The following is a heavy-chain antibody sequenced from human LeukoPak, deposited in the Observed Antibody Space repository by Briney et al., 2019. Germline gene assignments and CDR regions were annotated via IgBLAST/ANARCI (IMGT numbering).Heavy chain of an antibody. CDR1: GGSISSYY. D-gene: IGHD3-3*01. J-gene: IGHJ5*02. CDR3: ARDIAGDYDFWSEALGIDP. Sequence: PSETLSLTCTVSGGSISSYYWSWIRQPPGKGLEWIGYIYTSGSTNYNPSLKSRVTISVDTSKNQFSLKLSSVTAADTAVYYCARDIAGDYDFWSEALGIDPWGQGTLVTVSS. CDR2: IYTSGST. V-gene: IGHV4-4*09.